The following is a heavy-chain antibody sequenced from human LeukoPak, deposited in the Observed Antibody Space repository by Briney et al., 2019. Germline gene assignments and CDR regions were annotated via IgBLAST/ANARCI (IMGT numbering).Heavy chain of an antibody. V-gene: IGHV3-53*01. CDR2: IYSGGTT. Sequence: PGGSLTLSCAASGFTASSNYMSWVRQPPGKGLEWVSVIYSGGTTFYADSVKGRFTISRDNSRNTLYLQMNSLRADDTAVYYCTKLKGWYGDGYFDYWGQGIVVTVSS. J-gene: IGHJ4*02. CDR1: GFTASSNY. D-gene: IGHD6-19*01. CDR3: TKLKGWYGDGYFDY.